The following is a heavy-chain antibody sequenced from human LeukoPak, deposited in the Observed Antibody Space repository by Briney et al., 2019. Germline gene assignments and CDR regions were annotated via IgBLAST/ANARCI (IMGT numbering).Heavy chain of an antibody. V-gene: IGHV1-69*01. CDR2: IIPIFGTA. CDR1: GGTFISYA. Sequence: SVEVSCKASGGTFISYAISWVRQAPGQGLEWMGGIIPIFGTANYAQKFQGRVTITADESTSTAYMELSSLRSEDTAVYYCAREEEYYYDSSGYYPLDYWGQGTLVTVSS. D-gene: IGHD3-22*01. J-gene: IGHJ4*02. CDR3: AREEEYYYDSSGYYPLDY.